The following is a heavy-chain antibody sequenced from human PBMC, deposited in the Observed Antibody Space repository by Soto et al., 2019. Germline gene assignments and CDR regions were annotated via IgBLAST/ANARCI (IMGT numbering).Heavy chain of an antibody. V-gene: IGHV5-51*01. CDR1: GYILSTNW. D-gene: IGHD3-22*01. Sequence: PWESLKISCKGSGYILSTNWIGWVRQMPGKGLEWMGIIYPPDSDTKYSPSFQGQVTISADRSIGTVYLQWGSLKASDTALYFCATLPYYDSTSAFDFWGQGTLVTVSS. CDR2: IYPPDSDT. J-gene: IGHJ4*02. CDR3: ATLPYYDSTSAFDF.